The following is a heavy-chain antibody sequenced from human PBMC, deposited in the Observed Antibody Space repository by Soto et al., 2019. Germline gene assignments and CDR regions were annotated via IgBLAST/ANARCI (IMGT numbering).Heavy chain of an antibody. D-gene: IGHD3-9*01. J-gene: IGHJ4*02. V-gene: IGHV4-31*03. CDR3: ALYYDFLTGYYRFDY. Sequence: HLQESGPGLVKPSQTLSLSCTVSGGAINSGGYYWSWIRQHPGKGLEWIGNIYYSGSTYYNPSLKIRVTISVDTSKNQCSLKLSSVTAADTAVYYCALYYDFLTGYYRFDYWGQGTLVTVSS. CDR2: IYYSGST. CDR1: GGAINSGGYY.